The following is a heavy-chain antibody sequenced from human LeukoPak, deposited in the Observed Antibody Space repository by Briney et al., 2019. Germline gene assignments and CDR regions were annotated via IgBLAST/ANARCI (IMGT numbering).Heavy chain of an antibody. V-gene: IGHV3-7*01. J-gene: IGHJ4*02. CDR2: IKQDGSEK. CDR1: GFTFSSCW. CDR3: ARAIAVAGTFDY. Sequence: PGGSLRLSCAASGFTFSSCWMSWVRQAPGKGLEWVANIKQDGSEKYYVDSVKGRFTISRDNAKNSLYLQMNSLRAEDTAVYYCARAIAVAGTFDYWGQGTLVTVSS. D-gene: IGHD6-19*01.